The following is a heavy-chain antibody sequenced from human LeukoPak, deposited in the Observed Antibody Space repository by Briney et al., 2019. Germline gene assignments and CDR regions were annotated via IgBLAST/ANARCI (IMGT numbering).Heavy chain of an antibody. CDR2: INPNSGGT. CDR1: GYTFTSYY. D-gene: IGHD6-13*01. J-gene: IGHJ6*02. V-gene: IGHV1-2*02. Sequence: GASVKVSCKASGYTFTSYYMHWVRQAPGQGLEWMGWINPNSGGTNYAQKFQGRVTMTRDTSISTAYMELSRLRSDDTAVYYCARATAAGRVYYYYYYGMDVWGQGTTVTVSS. CDR3: ARATAAGRVYYYYYYGMDV.